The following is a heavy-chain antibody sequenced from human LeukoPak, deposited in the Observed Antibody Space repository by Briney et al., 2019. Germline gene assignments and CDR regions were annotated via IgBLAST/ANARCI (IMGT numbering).Heavy chain of an antibody. V-gene: IGHV4-30-2*01. CDR3: ATPKAFLSAFDI. J-gene: IGHJ3*02. Sequence: PSETLSLTCTVSGGSISSGGYYWSWIRQPPGKGLEWIGYICHSGSTYYNPSLKSRVTISVDRSKNQFSLKLSSVTAADTAVYYCATPKAFLSAFDIWGQGTMVTVSS. CDR1: GGSISSGGYY. D-gene: IGHD2-21*01. CDR2: ICHSGST.